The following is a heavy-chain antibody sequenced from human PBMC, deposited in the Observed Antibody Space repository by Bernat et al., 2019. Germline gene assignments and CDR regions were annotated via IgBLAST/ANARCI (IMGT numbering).Heavy chain of an antibody. CDR2: IKSKTDGGTT. D-gene: IGHD3-10*01. J-gene: IGHJ4*02. V-gene: IGHV3-15*01. CDR1: GFTFSNAW. CDR3: TMGDYYGSGRLDY. Sequence: EVQLVESGGGLVKPGGSLRLSCAASGFTFSNAWMSWVRQAPGKGLEWVGRIKSKTDGGTTDYAAPVKGRFTISRDDSKNTLYLQMNSLKTEDTAVYYCTMGDYYGSGRLDYWGQGTLVTVSS.